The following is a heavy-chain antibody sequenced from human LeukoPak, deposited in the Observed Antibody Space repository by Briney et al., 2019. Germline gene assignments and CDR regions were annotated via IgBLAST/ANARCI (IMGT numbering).Heavy chain of an antibody. CDR3: ARDSVGDIVVVPAAIHGEPYYYYYMDV. Sequence: GASVKVSCKASGYTFTGYYMHWVRQAPGQGLEWMGWINPNSGGTNYAQKFQGRVTMTRDTSISTAYMELSRLRSDDTAVYYCARDSVGDIVVVPAAIHGEPYYYYYMDVWGKGTTVTVSS. V-gene: IGHV1-2*02. CDR1: GYTFTGYY. J-gene: IGHJ6*03. D-gene: IGHD2-2*02. CDR2: INPNSGGT.